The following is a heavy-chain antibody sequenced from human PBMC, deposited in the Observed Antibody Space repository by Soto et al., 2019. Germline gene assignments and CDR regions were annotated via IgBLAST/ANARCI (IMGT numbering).Heavy chain of an antibody. CDR3: ARGGAYYDFWSGPGGPFDP. J-gene: IGHJ5*02. V-gene: IGHV4-59*01. Sequence: KPSETLSLTCTVSGGSISSYYWSWIRQPPGKGLEWIGYIYYSGSTNYNPSLKSRVTISVDTSKNQFSLKLSSVTAADTAVYYCARGGAYYDFWSGPGGPFDPWGQGTLVTVSS. CDR1: GGSISSYY. D-gene: IGHD3-3*01. CDR2: IYYSGST.